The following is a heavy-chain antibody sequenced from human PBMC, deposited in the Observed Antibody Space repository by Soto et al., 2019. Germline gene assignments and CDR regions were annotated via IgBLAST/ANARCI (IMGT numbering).Heavy chain of an antibody. Sequence: EVQLVESGGGLVQPGGSLRLSCAASGFTFSSYEMNWVRQAPGKGLEWVSYISSSGSTIYYADSVKGRFTISRDNAKNSLYLQMNSLRVEDTAVYYCARATVVVGTAFDIWGQGTMVTVSS. D-gene: IGHD2-15*01. V-gene: IGHV3-48*03. CDR1: GFTFSSYE. CDR2: ISSSGSTI. CDR3: ARATVVVGTAFDI. J-gene: IGHJ3*02.